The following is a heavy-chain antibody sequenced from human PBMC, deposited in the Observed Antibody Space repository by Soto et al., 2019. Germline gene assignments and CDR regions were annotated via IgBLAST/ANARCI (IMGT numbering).Heavy chain of an antibody. CDR3: ATYSGAPIADFDY. CDR1: GFTFSSYA. J-gene: IGHJ4*02. Sequence: VGSLRLSCAASGFTFSSYAMSWVRQAPGKGLEWVSAISGSGGSTYYADSVKGRFTISRDNSKNTLYLQMNSLRAEDTAVYYCATYSGAPIADFDYWGQGTLVTVSS. CDR2: ISGSGGST. V-gene: IGHV3-23*01. D-gene: IGHD1-26*01.